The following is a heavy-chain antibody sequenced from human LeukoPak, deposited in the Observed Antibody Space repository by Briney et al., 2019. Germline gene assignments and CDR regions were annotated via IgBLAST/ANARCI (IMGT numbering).Heavy chain of an antibody. J-gene: IGHJ4*02. CDR1: GFTFSRYA. CDR2: ISGSGGST. CDR3: AKDQWWEPTH. V-gene: IGHV3-23*01. Sequence: HPGGSLRLSCAASGFTFSRYAMSWVRQAPGKGLEWVSGISGSGGSTYYADSVKGRVTISRDNSKNTLYLQMTSLRAEDTAVYYCAKDQWWEPTHWGQGTLVTVSS. D-gene: IGHD1-26*01.